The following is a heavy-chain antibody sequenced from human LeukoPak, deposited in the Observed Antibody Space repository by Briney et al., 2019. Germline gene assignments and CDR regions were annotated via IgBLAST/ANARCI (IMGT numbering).Heavy chain of an antibody. CDR2: IYTSGST. CDR1: GGSISSYY. V-gene: IGHV4-4*07. CDR3: ARAAITFGGVMGSYYYYYMDV. J-gene: IGHJ6*03. D-gene: IGHD3-16*01. Sequence: SETLSLTCTVSGGSISSYYWSWIRQPAGKGLEWIGRIYTSGSTNYNPSLKSRVTMSVDTSKNQFSLKLSSVTAADTAVYYCARAAITFGGVMGSYYYYYMDVWGKGTTVTVSS.